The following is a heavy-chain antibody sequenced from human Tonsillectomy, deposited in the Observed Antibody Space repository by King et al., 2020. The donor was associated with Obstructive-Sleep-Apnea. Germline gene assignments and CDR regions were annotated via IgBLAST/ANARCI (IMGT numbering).Heavy chain of an antibody. CDR1: GLTFSRFW. V-gene: IGHV3-74*01. J-gene: IGHJ3*02. D-gene: IGHD3-22*01. Sequence: VQLVESGGGLVQPGGSLRLSCAASGLTFSRFWMHWVRQVPGKGLVWVSRIKGDGTSTTYADSVKGRFPISRDNAKNTVYLQMNSLRSEDTDIYYCVSGYYDSSAYAFDIWGQGTKVTVSS. CDR3: VSGYYDSSAYAFDI. CDR2: IKGDGTST.